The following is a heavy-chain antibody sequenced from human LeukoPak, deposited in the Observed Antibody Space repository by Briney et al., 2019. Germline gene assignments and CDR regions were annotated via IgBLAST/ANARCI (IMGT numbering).Heavy chain of an antibody. Sequence: SETLSLTCTVSGGSISSGDYYWTWIRQPAGEGLEWIGRIHTCGSTNYKPSLQSRATIAIDTSKNQFSLKLSSVTAADTAVYYCARVWKRGWLDPWGQGTLVTVSS. D-gene: IGHD3-10*01. CDR2: IHTCGST. V-gene: IGHV4-61*02. CDR1: GGSISSGDYY. CDR3: ARVWKRGWLDP. J-gene: IGHJ5*02.